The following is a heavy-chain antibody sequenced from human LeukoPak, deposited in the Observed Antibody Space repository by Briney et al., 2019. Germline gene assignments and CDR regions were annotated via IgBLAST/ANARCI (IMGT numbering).Heavy chain of an antibody. V-gene: IGHV4-39*01. CDR2: IYYSGNT. J-gene: IGHJ3*02. D-gene: IGHD5-12*01. CDR3: ARVVDKRDAFDI. Sequence: PSEALSLTCAVSGGSISSSNYYWGWIRQPPGQGLEWIGSIYYSGNTYYNPSLKSRVTISVDTSKNQFSLKLSSVTATDTAVYYCARVVDKRDAFDIWGQGTMVTVSS. CDR1: GGSISSSNYY.